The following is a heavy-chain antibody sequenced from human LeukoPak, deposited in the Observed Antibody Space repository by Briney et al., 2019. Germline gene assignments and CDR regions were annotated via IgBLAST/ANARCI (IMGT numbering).Heavy chain of an antibody. CDR3: ARVYLHCRSTSCLEKHPEDYYYGMDV. V-gene: IGHV1-69*04. CDR2: IIPILGIA. J-gene: IGHJ6*02. Sequence: SVKVSCKASGGTFSSYAISWVRQAPGQGLEWMGRIIPILGIANYAQKFQGRVTITADKSTSTAYMELSSLRSEDTAVYYCARVYLHCRSTSCLEKHPEDYYYGMDVWGQGTTVTVSS. D-gene: IGHD2-2*01. CDR1: GGTFSSYA.